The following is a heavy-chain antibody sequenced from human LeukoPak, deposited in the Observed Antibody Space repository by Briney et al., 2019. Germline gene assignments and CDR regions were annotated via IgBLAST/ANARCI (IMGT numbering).Heavy chain of an antibody. CDR1: GFTFSNYP. D-gene: IGHD6-19*01. Sequence: GGSLRLSCTASGFTFSNYPMDWVRQAPGKGLEWVSVIYGGGSTYYADSVKGRFTISRDTPKNTLYLQMNSLRVEDTAVYYCASWPVGWYGEDSWGQGTLVTVSS. CDR3: ASWPVGWYGEDS. J-gene: IGHJ4*02. V-gene: IGHV3-53*01. CDR2: IYGGGST.